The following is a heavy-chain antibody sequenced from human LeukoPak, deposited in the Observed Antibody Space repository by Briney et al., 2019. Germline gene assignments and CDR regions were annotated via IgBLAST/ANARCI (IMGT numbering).Heavy chain of an antibody. Sequence: SETLSLTCAVYGGSFSGYYWSWIRQPPGKGLEWIGEINHSGSTNYNPSLKSRVTISVDTSKNQFSLKLSSVTAGDTAVYYCATSTGDYFLGAFDIWGQGTMVTVSS. J-gene: IGHJ3*02. CDR2: INHSGST. CDR3: ATSTGDYFLGAFDI. D-gene: IGHD4-17*01. CDR1: GGSFSGYY. V-gene: IGHV4-34*01.